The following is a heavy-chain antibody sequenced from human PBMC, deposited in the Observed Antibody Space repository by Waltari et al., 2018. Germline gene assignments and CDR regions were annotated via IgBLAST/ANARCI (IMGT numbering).Heavy chain of an antibody. Sequence: QVQLVQSGAEVKKPGSSVKVSCKASGGTFSSYAISWVRQAPGQGLEWMGGIIPSFGTANYAQKFQGRVTITTDESTSTAYMELSSLRSEDTAVYYCASSTDRPGIAAAAPQYWGQGTLVTVSS. D-gene: IGHD6-13*01. CDR2: IIPSFGTA. CDR3: ASSTDRPGIAAAAPQY. CDR1: GGTFSSYA. J-gene: IGHJ4*02. V-gene: IGHV1-69*05.